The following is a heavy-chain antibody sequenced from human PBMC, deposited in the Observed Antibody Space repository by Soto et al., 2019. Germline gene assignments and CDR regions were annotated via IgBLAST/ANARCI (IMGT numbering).Heavy chain of an antibody. CDR3: ARGSGTSTSDAFEI. CDR2: IYSGGST. J-gene: IGHJ3*02. Sequence: PGGSLRLSCAASGFTVSSNYMSWVRQAPGKGLEWVSVIYSGGSTYYADSVEGRFTISRDNSKNTLYLQMNSLRAEDTAVYYCARGSGTSTSDAFEIWGQGTMVTVSS. V-gene: IGHV3-53*01. CDR1: GFTVSSNY. D-gene: IGHD3-10*01.